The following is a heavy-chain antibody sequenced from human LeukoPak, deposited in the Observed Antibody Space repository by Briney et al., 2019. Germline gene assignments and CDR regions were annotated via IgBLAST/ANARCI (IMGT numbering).Heavy chain of an antibody. CDR3: ARSHYGSGSNYYYYGMDV. V-gene: IGHV1-2*04. J-gene: IGHJ6*02. CDR1: GYTFTGYY. Sequence: ASVKVSCEASGYTFTGYYMHWVRQAPGQGLEWMGWINPNSGGTNYAQKFQGWVTMTRDTSISTAYMELSRLRSDDTAVYYCARSHYGSGSNYYYYGMDVWGQGTTVTVSS. D-gene: IGHD3-10*01. CDR2: INPNSGGT.